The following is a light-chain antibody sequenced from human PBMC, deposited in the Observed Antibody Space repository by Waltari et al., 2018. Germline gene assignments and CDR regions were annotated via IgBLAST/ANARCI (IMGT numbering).Light chain of an antibody. CDR3: MQALQTPFT. J-gene: IGKJ3*01. Sequence: IVLTQSPLSLPVTPGEPSAISCRSSQSLLRSNGFQYLDWYLQKPGQSPQLVIYLGSNRASGVPDRFNGSGSGTEFILQISRVETEDVGVYYCMQALQTPFTFGPGTKVEIE. CDR2: LGS. V-gene: IGKV2-28*01. CDR1: QSLLRSNGFQY.